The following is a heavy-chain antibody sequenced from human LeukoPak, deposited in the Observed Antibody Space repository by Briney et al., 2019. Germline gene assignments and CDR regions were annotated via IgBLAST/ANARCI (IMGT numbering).Heavy chain of an antibody. Sequence: SETLSLTCTVSVGFISSYFWSWIRQPAGKGLEWIGCIYTSECTNYNPSLKSRVTMSVVTSKNQVSLKLSSVTAADTAVYYCARGAGVAAAGTERGYYYYYYMDVWGKGTTVTVSS. CDR3: ARGAGVAAAGTERGYYYYYYMDV. D-gene: IGHD6-13*01. V-gene: IGHV4-4*07. CDR2: IYTSECT. J-gene: IGHJ6*03. CDR1: VGFISSYF.